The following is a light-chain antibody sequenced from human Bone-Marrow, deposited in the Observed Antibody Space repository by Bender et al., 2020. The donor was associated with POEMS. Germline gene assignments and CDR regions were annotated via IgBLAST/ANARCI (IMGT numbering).Light chain of an antibody. CDR3: CSFARNTTWV. CDR2: EAT. J-gene: IGLJ3*02. V-gene: IGLV2-23*01. Sequence: QSGLTQPASVSGSPGQAITISCTGSNNDIGIYRFVSWYQLHPGKAPQLIIYEATQRPSGLSTRFSGSKSGNTASLTISGLQAEDEADYYCCSFARNTTWVFGGGTKLTVL. CDR1: NNDIGIYRF.